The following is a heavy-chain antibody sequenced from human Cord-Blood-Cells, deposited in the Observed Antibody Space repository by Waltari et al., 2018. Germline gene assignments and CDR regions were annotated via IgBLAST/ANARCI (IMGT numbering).Heavy chain of an antibody. CDR1: GFTFTSSA. J-gene: IGHJ4*02. V-gene: IGHV1-58*01. CDR2: IVVGSGNT. D-gene: IGHD5-12*01. CDR3: AAVRRDGYNYYFDY. Sequence: QMQLVQSGPEVKKPGTSVKVSCKASGFTFTSSAVQWVRQARGQRLEWIGWIVVGSGNTNYAQKFQERVTITREMSTSTAYMELSSLRSEDTAVYYCAAVRRDGYNYYFDYWGQGTLVTVSS.